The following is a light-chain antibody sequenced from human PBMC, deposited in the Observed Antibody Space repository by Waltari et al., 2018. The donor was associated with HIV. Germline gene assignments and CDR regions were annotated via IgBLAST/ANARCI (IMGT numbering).Light chain of an antibody. Sequence: QSALTQPASVSGSPGQSITISCTGTSSDVGGYNYVSWYQQHPGKAPKLMIYDVSNRPSGVYNRFSGSKSGNTASLTISGLQAEDEADDYCSSYTSSSTLVFGGGTKLTVL. CDR1: SSDVGGYNY. J-gene: IGLJ2*01. V-gene: IGLV2-14*01. CDR3: SSYTSSSTLV. CDR2: DVS.